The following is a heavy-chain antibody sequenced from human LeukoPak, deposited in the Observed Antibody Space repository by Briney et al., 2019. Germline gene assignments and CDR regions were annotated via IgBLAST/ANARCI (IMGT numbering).Heavy chain of an antibody. CDR2: ISSSSSYI. Sequence: GGSLRLSCAASGXTFSSYSMNWVRQAPGKGLEWVSSISSSSSYIYYADSVKGRFTISRDNAKNSLYLQMNSLRAEDTAVYYCASTPFPSFYDSSGYYPDYWGQGTLVTVSS. CDR1: GXTFSSYS. D-gene: IGHD3-22*01. V-gene: IGHV3-21*01. CDR3: ASTPFPSFYDSSGYYPDY. J-gene: IGHJ4*02.